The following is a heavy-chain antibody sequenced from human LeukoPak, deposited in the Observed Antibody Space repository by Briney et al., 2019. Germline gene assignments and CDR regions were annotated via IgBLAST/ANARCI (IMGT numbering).Heavy chain of an antibody. CDR3: AAPSGSYNYYYGMDV. Sequence: ASVKVSCKASGGTFSSYAISWVRQAPGQGLEWMGWISAYNGNTNYAQKLQGRVTMTTDTSTSTAYMELRSLRSDDTAVYYCAAPSGSYNYYYGMDVWGQGTTVTVSS. J-gene: IGHJ6*02. CDR1: GGTFSSYA. CDR2: ISAYNGNT. D-gene: IGHD1-26*01. V-gene: IGHV1-18*01.